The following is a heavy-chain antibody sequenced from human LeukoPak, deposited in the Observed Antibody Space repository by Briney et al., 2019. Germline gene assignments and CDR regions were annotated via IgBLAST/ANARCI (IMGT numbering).Heavy chain of an antibody. CDR2: IYHSGST. CDR3: AGTSSTSRSFDP. V-gene: IGHV4-30-2*01. D-gene: IGHD2-2*01. CDR1: GGSISSGGYS. Sequence: SETLSLTCTVSGGSISSGGYSWSWIRQPPGKGLEWIGYIYHSGSTYYNPSLKSRVTISVDRSKNQFSLKLSSVTAADTAVYYCAGTSSTSRSFDPWGQGTLVTVSS. J-gene: IGHJ5*02.